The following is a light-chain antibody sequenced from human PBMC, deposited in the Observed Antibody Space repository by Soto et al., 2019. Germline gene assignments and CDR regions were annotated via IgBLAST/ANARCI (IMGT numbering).Light chain of an antibody. J-gene: IGLJ1*01. CDR3: SSYTSSSTLAVI. Sequence: QSELTQPASVSGSPGQSITISCTGTSSDVGGYNYVSWYQQHPGKAPKLMIYDVSNRPSGVSNRFSGSKSGNTASLTISGLQAEDEADYYCSSYTSSSTLAVIFRTGTRSPS. CDR1: SSDVGGYNY. CDR2: DVS. V-gene: IGLV2-14*01.